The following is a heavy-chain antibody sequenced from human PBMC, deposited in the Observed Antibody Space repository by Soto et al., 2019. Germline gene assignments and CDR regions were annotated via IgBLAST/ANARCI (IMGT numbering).Heavy chain of an antibody. CDR1: GFTFYSYG. J-gene: IGHJ4*02. Sequence: QVQLVESGGGVVQPGRSLRLSCAASGFTFYSYGMHWVRQAPGKGLEWVALISYDGSHKYYADSVKGRFTISRDNSKNTLYLQMDSLRAEDTAVYYCARTSTDYYVSRSLAYWGQGTLVTVSS. CDR2: ISYDGSHK. D-gene: IGHD3-10*01. V-gene: IGHV3-30*03. CDR3: ARTSTDYYVSRSLAY.